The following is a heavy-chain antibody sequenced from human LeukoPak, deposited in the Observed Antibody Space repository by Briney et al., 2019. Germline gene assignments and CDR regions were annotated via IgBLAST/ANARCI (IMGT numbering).Heavy chain of an antibody. D-gene: IGHD6-13*01. CDR2: ISAYNGNT. V-gene: IGHV1-18*01. Sequence: ASVKVSFKASGYTFTRYGISWGRQGPGQGLEWMGWISAYNGNTNYAQKLQGRVTMTTDTSTSTAYMELRSLRSDDTAVYYCARVRSSSWGEYYFDYWGQGTLVTVSS. J-gene: IGHJ4*02. CDR3: ARVRSSSWGEYYFDY. CDR1: GYTFTRYG.